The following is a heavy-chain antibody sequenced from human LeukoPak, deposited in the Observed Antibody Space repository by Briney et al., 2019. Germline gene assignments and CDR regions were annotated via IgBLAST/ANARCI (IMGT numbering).Heavy chain of an antibody. CDR3: ARDLWYSGYDPPY. CDR2: ISSSSSYI. J-gene: IGHJ4*02. V-gene: IGHV3-21*01. D-gene: IGHD5-12*01. CDR1: GFTFGDYA. Sequence: GGSLRLSCTASGFTFGDYAMSWVRQAPGKGLEWVSSISSSSSYIYYADSVKGRFTISRDNAKNSLYLQMNSLRAEDTAVYYCARDLWYSGYDPPYWGQGTLVTVSS.